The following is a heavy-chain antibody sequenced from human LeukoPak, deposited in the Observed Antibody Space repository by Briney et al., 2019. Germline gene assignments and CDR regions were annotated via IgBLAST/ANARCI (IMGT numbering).Heavy chain of an antibody. V-gene: IGHV4-59*01. CDR2: IYYSGST. D-gene: IGHD3-22*01. CDR1: GGSISSYY. Sequence: SETLPLTCTVSGGSISSYYWSWIRQPPGKGLEWIGYIYYSGSTNYKPSLKSRVTISVETSKNQFSLKLRSVTAADTAVYYCARVTGYMIEDYFDYWGQGTLVTVSS. J-gene: IGHJ4*02. CDR3: ARVTGYMIEDYFDY.